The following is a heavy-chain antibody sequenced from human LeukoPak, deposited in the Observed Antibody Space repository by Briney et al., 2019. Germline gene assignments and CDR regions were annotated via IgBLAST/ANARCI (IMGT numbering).Heavy chain of an antibody. V-gene: IGHV3-23*01. D-gene: IGHD6-13*01. CDR2: ISGSGGST. CDR3: AKPHSSSWYWVY. Sequence: GGSPRLSCAASGFTFSSYAMSWVRQAPGKGLEWVSAISGSGGSTYYADSVKGRFTTSRDNSKNTLYLQMNSLRAEDTAVYYCAKPHSSSWYWVYWGQGTLVTVSS. CDR1: GFTFSSYA. J-gene: IGHJ4*02.